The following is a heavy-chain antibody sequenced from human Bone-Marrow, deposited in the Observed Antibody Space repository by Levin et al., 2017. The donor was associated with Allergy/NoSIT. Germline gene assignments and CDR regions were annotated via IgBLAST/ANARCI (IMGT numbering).Heavy chain of an antibody. Sequence: GASVKVSCKPSGGTFSTYAYNWVRQAPGQGLEWMGGIIPVLDTGVYAEKFQGRLTITADESTRTAYMELSSLTSEDTAVYFCARSGSDYYDSSADRNDAFEIWGQGTMVTVSS. J-gene: IGHJ3*02. CDR1: GGTFSTYA. D-gene: IGHD3-22*01. CDR3: ARSGSDYYDSSADRNDAFEI. V-gene: IGHV1-69*13. CDR2: IIPVLDTG.